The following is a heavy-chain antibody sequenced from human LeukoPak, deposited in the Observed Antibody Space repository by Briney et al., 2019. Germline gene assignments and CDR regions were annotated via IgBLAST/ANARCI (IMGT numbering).Heavy chain of an antibody. J-gene: IGHJ6*02. Sequence: PGGSLRLSCAASAFTFSSSWMSWVRQAPGKGLEWVANIKQDGSEKYYVDSVKGRFTISRDNAKNSLYLQMNSLRAEDTAVYYCARDWYVTPPYYYYYGMDVWGQGTTVTVSS. CDR3: ARDWYVTPPYYYYYGMDV. CDR2: IKQDGSEK. V-gene: IGHV3-7*01. CDR1: AFTFSSSW. D-gene: IGHD6-13*01.